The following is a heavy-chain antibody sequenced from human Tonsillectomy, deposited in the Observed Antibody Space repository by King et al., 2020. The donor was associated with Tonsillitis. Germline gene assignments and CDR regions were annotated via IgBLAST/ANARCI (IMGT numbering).Heavy chain of an antibody. CDR3: ARRDAALDYYYYGMDV. CDR1: GFTFSSYA. Sequence: VQLVESGGGVVEPGRSLRLSCAASGFTFSSYAMHWVRQAPGKGLEWVAVISYDGSNKYYDDSGKGRFTISRDNSKNKLYLQMNSLRTEDTAVYYCARRDAALDYYYYGMDVWGQGTTVTVSS. D-gene: IGHD2-15*01. V-gene: IGHV3-30-3*01. CDR2: ISYDGSNK. J-gene: IGHJ6*02.